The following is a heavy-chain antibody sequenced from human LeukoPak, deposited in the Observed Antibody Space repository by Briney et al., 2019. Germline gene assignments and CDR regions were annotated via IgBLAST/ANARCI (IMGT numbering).Heavy chain of an antibody. CDR3: AGIPTYYDILTGFKNPYYFDY. Sequence: SETLSLTCAVYGGSFSGYYWGWIRQPPGKGLEWIGSIYHSGSTYYNPSLKSRFTISVDTSKNQFSLKLSSVTAADTAVYYCAGIPTYYDILTGFKNPYYFDYWGQGTLVTVSS. J-gene: IGHJ4*02. CDR2: IYHSGST. D-gene: IGHD3-9*01. CDR1: GGSFSGYY. V-gene: IGHV4-38-2*01.